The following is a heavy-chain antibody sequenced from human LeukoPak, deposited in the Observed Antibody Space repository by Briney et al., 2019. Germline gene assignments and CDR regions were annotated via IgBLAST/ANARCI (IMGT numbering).Heavy chain of an antibody. CDR2: IRSKAYGGTT. J-gene: IGHJ3*02. V-gene: IGHV3-49*04. D-gene: IGHD2-15*01. Sequence: PGRSLRLSCTASGFTFGDYAMSWVRQAPGKGLEWVGFIRSKAYGGTTEYAASVKGRFTISRDDSKSIAYLQMNSLKTEDTAVYYRTRDPLLYCSGGSCYSRVDAFDIWGQGTMVTVSS. CDR3: TRDPLLYCSGGSCYSRVDAFDI. CDR1: GFTFGDYA.